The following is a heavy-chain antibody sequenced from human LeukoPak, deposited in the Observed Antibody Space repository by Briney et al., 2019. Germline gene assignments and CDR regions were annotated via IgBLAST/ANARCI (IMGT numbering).Heavy chain of an antibody. CDR1: GYSFTSYW. V-gene: IGHV5-51*01. Sequence: GESLKISCKGSGYSFTSYWIGWVRQMPGKGLEWMGIIYPGDSDTRYSPSFQGQVTMSADKSISTAYLQWSSLKASDTAMYYCARRVLSSPDEPAFDIWGQGTMVTVSS. CDR2: IYPGDSDT. CDR3: ARRVLSSPDEPAFDI. D-gene: IGHD3-10*02. J-gene: IGHJ3*02.